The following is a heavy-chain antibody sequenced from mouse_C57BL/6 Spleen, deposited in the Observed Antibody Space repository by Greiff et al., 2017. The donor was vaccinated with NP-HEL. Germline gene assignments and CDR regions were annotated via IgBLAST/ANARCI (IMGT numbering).Heavy chain of an antibody. CDR2: IDPSASYT. V-gene: IGHV1-50*01. CDR1: GYTFTSYW. Sequence: VQLQQPGAELVKPGASVKLSCKASGYTFTSYWMQWVKQRPGQGLEWIGEIDPSASYTNYNQKVKGKATLTVDTSSSTAYMQLSSLTSEDSVVYYCANGNDFDDWGQGTTLTVSS. J-gene: IGHJ2*01. D-gene: IGHD2-1*01. CDR3: ANGNDFDD.